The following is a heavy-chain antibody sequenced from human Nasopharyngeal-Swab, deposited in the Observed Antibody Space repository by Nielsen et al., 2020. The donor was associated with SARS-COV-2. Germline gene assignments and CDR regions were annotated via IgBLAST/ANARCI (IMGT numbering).Heavy chain of an antibody. Sequence: GESLKISCAASGFTFKTYAMTWVRQAPGKGLEWVSVISGSGGSTYYTDSVKSRFTISRDNSKSTLYLQMNSLRAEDTAVYYCAKTNSGSYCNWGQGTLVTVSS. CDR2: ISGSGGST. J-gene: IGHJ4*02. CDR1: GFTFKTYA. CDR3: AKTNSGSYCN. D-gene: IGHD3-10*01. V-gene: IGHV3-23*01.